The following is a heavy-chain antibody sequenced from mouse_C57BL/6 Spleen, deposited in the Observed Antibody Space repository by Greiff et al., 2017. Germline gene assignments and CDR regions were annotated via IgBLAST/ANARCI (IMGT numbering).Heavy chain of an antibody. CDR3: ARGGDYDVVAY. CDR1: GYTFTSYG. Sequence: QVQLQQSGAELARPGASVKLSCKASGYTFTSYGISWVKQRTGQALEWIGEIYPRSGNTYYNEKFKGKATLTADKASRTEYMELRSLTSEDAAVYFCARGGDYDVVAYWGQGTRVTVSA. D-gene: IGHD2-4*01. J-gene: IGHJ3*01. V-gene: IGHV1-81*01. CDR2: IYPRSGNT.